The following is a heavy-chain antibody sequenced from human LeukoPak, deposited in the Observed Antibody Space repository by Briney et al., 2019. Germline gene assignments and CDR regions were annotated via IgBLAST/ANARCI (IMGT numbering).Heavy chain of an antibody. Sequence: SETLSLTCTVSGGSISSYYWSWIRQPPGKGLEWIGYIYYSGSTNYNPSLKSRATISVDTSKNQFSLKLSSVAAADTAVYYCARAPIPFVPADPHLHGMDVWGQGTTVTVSS. CDR3: ARAPIPFVPADPHLHGMDV. CDR1: GGSISSYY. D-gene: IGHD2-2*01. CDR2: IYYSGST. J-gene: IGHJ6*02. V-gene: IGHV4-59*01.